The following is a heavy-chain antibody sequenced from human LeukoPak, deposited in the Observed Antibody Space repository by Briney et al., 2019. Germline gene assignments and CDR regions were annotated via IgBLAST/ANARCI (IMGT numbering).Heavy chain of an antibody. Sequence: SETLSLTCTVSGGSISSYYWSWIRQPPGKGLEWIGYIYYSGSTNYNPSLKSRVTISVDTSKNRFSLKLSSVTTADTAVYYCARTYYDILTGYYSFDYWGQGTLVTVSS. CDR1: GGSISSYY. V-gene: IGHV4-59*01. CDR2: IYYSGST. CDR3: ARTYYDILTGYYSFDY. J-gene: IGHJ4*02. D-gene: IGHD3-9*01.